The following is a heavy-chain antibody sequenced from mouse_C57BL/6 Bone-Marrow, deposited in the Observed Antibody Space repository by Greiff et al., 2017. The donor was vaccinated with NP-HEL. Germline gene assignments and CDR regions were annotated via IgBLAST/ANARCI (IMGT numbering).Heavy chain of an antibody. D-gene: IGHD1-1*01. CDR1: GFTFTDYY. CDR3: ARSSSYYGSSPWYFDV. CDR2: IRNKANGYTT. J-gene: IGHJ1*03. Sequence: EVQLQESGGGLVQPGGSLSLSCAASGFTFTDYYMSWVRQPPGKALEWLGFIRNKANGYTTEYSASVKGRFTISRDNSQSILYLQMNALRAEDSATYYCARSSSYYGSSPWYFDVWGTGTTVTVS. V-gene: IGHV7-3*01.